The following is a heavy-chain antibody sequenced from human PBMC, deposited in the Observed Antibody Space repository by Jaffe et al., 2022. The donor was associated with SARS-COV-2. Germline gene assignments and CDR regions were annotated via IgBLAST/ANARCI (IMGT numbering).Heavy chain of an antibody. CDR3: GRTVGGTRLWDC. J-gene: IGHJ4*02. D-gene: IGHD1-26*01. CDR2: LNPASGAT. CDR1: GYTFTGYY. V-gene: IGHV1-2*02. Sequence: QVQLVQSGAEVKKPGASVKVSCKASGYTFTGYYIHWVRQAPGQGLEWMGWLNPASGATHYAQTFQGRVTMARDTSITTVYMELSGLISDDTAVYYCGRTVGGTRLWDCWGQGTLVTVSS.